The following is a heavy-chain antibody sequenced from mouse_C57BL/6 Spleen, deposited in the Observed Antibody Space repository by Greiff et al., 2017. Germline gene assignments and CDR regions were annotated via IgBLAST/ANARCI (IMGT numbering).Heavy chain of an antibody. V-gene: IGHV1-82*01. Sequence: VQLKESGPELVKPGASVKISCKASGYAFSSSWMNWVKQRPGKGLEWIGRIYPGDGDTNYNGKFKGKATLTADKSSSTAYMQLSSLTSEDSAVYFCAGWLLHAMDYWGQGTSVTVSS. CDR3: AGWLLHAMDY. CDR2: IYPGDGDT. CDR1: GYAFSSSW. D-gene: IGHD2-3*01. J-gene: IGHJ4*01.